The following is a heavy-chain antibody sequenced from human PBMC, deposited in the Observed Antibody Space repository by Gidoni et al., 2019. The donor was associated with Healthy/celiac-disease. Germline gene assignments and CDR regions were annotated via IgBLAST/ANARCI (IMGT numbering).Heavy chain of an antibody. CDR2: INHSGST. J-gene: IGHJ6*02. V-gene: IGHV4-34*01. Sequence: QVQLQQWGAGLLKPSETLSLTCAVYGGSFSGYYWSWIRQPPGKGLEWIGEINHSGSTNYNPSLKSRVTISVDTSKNQFSLKLSSVTAADTAVYYCARGLRIAVAGTRWVGMDVWGQGTTVTVSS. CDR3: ARGLRIAVAGTRWVGMDV. CDR1: GGSFSGYY. D-gene: IGHD6-19*01.